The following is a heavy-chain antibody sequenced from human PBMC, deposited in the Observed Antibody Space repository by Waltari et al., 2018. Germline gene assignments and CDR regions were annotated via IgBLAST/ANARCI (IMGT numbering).Heavy chain of an antibody. CDR3: ARGGTVTTSLGYYGMDV. CDR1: GYTFTSYA. CDR2: INAGNGNT. J-gene: IGHJ6*02. V-gene: IGHV1-3*01. D-gene: IGHD4-17*01. Sequence: QVQLVQSGAEVKKPGASVKVSCKASGYTFTSYAMHWVRQAPGQRLEWMGWINAGNGNTKYSQKFQGRVTITRDTSASTAYMELSSLRSEDTAVYYCARGGTVTTSLGYYGMDVWGLGTTVTVSS.